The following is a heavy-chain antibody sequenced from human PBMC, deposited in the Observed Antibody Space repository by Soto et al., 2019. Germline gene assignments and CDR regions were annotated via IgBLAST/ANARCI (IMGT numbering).Heavy chain of an antibody. V-gene: IGHV3-74*01. J-gene: IGHJ4*02. CDR1: GFTFSSYW. CDR3: VRTSLVVAAAAREDY. Sequence: EVQLVESGGGLVQPGGSLRLSCAASGFTFSSYWMHWVRQAPGKGLVWVSRINSDGSSTSYADSVKGRFTISRDNAKNKLYLQMNSLRGEDTAVYYCVRTSLVVAAAAREDYWGQGTLVTVSS. D-gene: IGHD2-15*01. CDR2: INSDGSST.